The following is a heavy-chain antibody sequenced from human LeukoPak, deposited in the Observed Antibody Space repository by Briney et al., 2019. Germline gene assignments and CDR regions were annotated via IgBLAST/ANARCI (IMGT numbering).Heavy chain of an antibody. J-gene: IGHJ3*02. CDR2: ISGSGGST. CDR1: GFTFSSYG. Sequence: GGSLRLSCAASGFTFSSYGMSWVRQAPGKGLEWVSAISGSGGSTYYADSVKGRFTISRDNAKNSLYLQMNSLRAEDTAVYYCARAPRHPDYYDSSGYLSPFDIWGQGTMVTVSS. CDR3: ARAPRHPDYYDSSGYLSPFDI. D-gene: IGHD3-22*01. V-gene: IGHV3-23*01.